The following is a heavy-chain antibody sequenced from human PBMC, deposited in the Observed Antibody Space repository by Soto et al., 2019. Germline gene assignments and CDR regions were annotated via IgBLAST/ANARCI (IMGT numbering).Heavy chain of an antibody. J-gene: IGHJ4*02. D-gene: IGHD3-16*01. CDR1: GFTFRTYG. V-gene: IGHV3-48*01. CDR3: ARDLGTATTITLDY. Sequence: PGGSLRLSCAASGFTFRTYGMNWVRLAPGKGLEWIAYTSSTSSPIYYADSVKGRFTISRDNAKNSLFLQMNSLRAEDSAVYYCARDLGTATTITLDYWGQGTLVTVSS. CDR2: TSSTSSPI.